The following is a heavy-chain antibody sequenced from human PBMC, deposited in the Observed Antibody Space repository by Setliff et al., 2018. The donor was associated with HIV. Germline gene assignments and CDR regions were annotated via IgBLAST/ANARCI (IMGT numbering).Heavy chain of an antibody. D-gene: IGHD3-22*01. CDR1: GASINSGSYY. V-gene: IGHV4-39*07. CDR3: ARDMMYHYDNSGSFGWFDP. Sequence: SETLSLTCSVSGASINSGSYYWAWLRQSPGKGLEWIGSMFYSGRTYHNPSLKSRVTISIDTSKNQFSLKLSSVTAADTAVYSCARDMMYHYDNSGSFGWFDPWGQGTLVTVSS. J-gene: IGHJ5*02. CDR2: MFYSGRT.